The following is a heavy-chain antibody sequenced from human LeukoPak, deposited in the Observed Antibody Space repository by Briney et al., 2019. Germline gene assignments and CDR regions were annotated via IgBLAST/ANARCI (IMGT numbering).Heavy chain of an antibody. V-gene: IGHV3-21*01. CDR3: TTAQGTSWFAY. CDR2: ISSRSSSI. CDR1: GFTFSTYD. D-gene: IGHD6-13*01. Sequence: GGSLRLSCAASGFTFSTYDMNWVRQAPGKGLEWVSSISSRSSSIYYADSVKGRFTISRNNAKNSLYLQMNSLRAEDTAMYYCTTAQGTSWFAYWGQGALVTVSS. J-gene: IGHJ4*02.